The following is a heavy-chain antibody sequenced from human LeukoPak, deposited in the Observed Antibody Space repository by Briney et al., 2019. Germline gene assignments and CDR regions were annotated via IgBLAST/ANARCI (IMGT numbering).Heavy chain of an antibody. Sequence: ASVKVSCKASGYTFTSYAMNWVRQAPGQGPEWMGWINTNTGNPTYAQGFTGRFVFSLDTSVSTAYLQISSLKAEDTAVYYCASASVFWSGPNDWFDPWGQGTLVTVSS. J-gene: IGHJ5*02. CDR3: ASASVFWSGPNDWFDP. CDR2: INTNTGNP. CDR1: GYTFTSYA. V-gene: IGHV7-4-1*02. D-gene: IGHD3-3*01.